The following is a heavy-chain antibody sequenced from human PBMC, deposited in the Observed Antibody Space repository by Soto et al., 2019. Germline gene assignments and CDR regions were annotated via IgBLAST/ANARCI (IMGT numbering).Heavy chain of an antibody. J-gene: IGHJ6*02. Sequence: WTWLRQHPGKGLEWIGYIYYSGNTYYNPSLKSRVTISVDTSKNQFSLKLSSVTAADTAVYYCARDHVTRGYGMDVWGQGTTVTVSS. V-gene: IGHV4-31*02. CDR2: IYYSGNT. D-gene: IGHD4-17*01. CDR3: ARDHVTRGYGMDV.